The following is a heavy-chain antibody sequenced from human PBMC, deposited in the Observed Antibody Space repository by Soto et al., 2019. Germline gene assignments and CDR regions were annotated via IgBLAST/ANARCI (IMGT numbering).Heavy chain of an antibody. CDR3: AMVPLALPNYYYYYMDV. V-gene: IGHV1-8*01. CDR1: VYTFTSYD. D-gene: IGHD3-10*01. CDR2: MNPNSGNT. J-gene: IGHJ6*03. Sequence: GASVKVSCKASVYTFTSYDINWVRQATGQGLEWMGWMNPNSGNTGYAQKFQGRVTMTRNTSISTAYMKLSSVTAADTAVFYCAMVPLALPNYYYYYMDVWGKGTTVTVSS.